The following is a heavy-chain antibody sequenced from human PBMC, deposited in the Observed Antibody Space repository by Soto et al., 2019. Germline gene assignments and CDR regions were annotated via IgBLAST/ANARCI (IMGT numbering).Heavy chain of an antibody. V-gene: IGHV3-48*02. CDR2: ISSSSSTI. CDR1: GFTFSSYS. CDR3: ERGAPNDSSGWSLHWLAP. J-gene: IGHJ5*02. Sequence: EVQLVESGGGLVQPGGSLRLSCAASGFTFSSYSMNWVRQAPGKGLEWVSYISSSSSTIYYADSVKGRFTISRDNANNSLYLQMKSPRDADTALYYCERGAPNDSSGWSLHWLAPWGQGTLVTVSS. D-gene: IGHD6-19*01.